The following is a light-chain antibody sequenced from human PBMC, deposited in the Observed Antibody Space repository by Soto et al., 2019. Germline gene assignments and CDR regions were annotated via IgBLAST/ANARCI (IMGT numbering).Light chain of an antibody. J-gene: IGKJ4*01. CDR3: QQYSSYPLT. V-gene: IGKV1-16*02. Sequence: DIQMTQSPSSLSASVGDRVTSTCRARQGISNYLAWFEQKQGKAPKSLIYAASRLQSGVTSKFSGSGSGTDFTLTISSLQPEEFAIYYCQQYSSYPLTFGGGTKVEIK. CDR1: QGISNY. CDR2: AAS.